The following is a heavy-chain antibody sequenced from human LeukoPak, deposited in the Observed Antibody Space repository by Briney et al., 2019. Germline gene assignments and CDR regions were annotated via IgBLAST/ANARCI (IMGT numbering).Heavy chain of an antibody. Sequence: ASVKVSCKASGYISTDYYIHWVRQAPGQGHEWMGRINPNSGGTNFAQKFQARVTMTSDTSISIAYMEVSGLESDDTAVYYCARARYCYTTSCPLDYWGQGALVTVSS. D-gene: IGHD2-2*01. CDR3: ARARYCYTTSCPLDY. CDR1: GYISTDYY. J-gene: IGHJ4*02. V-gene: IGHV1-2*06. CDR2: INPNSGGT.